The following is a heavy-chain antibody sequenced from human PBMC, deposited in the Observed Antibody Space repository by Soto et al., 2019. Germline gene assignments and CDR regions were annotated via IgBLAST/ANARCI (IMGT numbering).Heavy chain of an antibody. D-gene: IGHD3-3*01. J-gene: IGHJ6*02. CDR1: GFTFSSYA. Sequence: EVQLLESGGGLVQPGGSLRLSCAASGFTFSSYAMSWVRQAPGKGLEWVSAISGSGGSTYYADSVKGRVTISRDNSKNTVYLQKNSLRPEDTALYYCAKEASYITIGVVVILYYGMDVWGQGTTVTVSS. V-gene: IGHV3-23*01. CDR3: AKEASYITIGVVVILYYGMDV. CDR2: ISGSGGST.